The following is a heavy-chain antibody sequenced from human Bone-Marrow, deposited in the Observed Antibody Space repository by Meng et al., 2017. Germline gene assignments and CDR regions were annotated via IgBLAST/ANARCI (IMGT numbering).Heavy chain of an antibody. CDR3: ARELVATFSDY. CDR1: GFTFSDYY. D-gene: IGHD5-12*01. CDR2: ISSSGSSI. Sequence: VLLVGSGGGLAKPGGSLRLSCAASGFTFSDYYMSWFRQAPGRGLEWVSYISSSGSSIYYADSVKGRFTISRDNAKNSLYLQMNSLRAEDTAVYYCARELVATFSDYWGQGTLVTVSS. J-gene: IGHJ4*02. V-gene: IGHV3-11*01.